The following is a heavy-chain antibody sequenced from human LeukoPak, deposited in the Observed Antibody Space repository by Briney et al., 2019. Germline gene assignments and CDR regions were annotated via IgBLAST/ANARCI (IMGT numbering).Heavy chain of an antibody. CDR3: VKNIGHETFDY. D-gene: IGHD2/OR15-2a*01. CDR2: INVDGSEY. V-gene: IGHV3-7*03. CDR1: GFTFTNYS. Sequence: GGSLRLSCVASGFTFTNYSMNWVRQAPGKGLEWVANINVDGSEYNYVDSVKGRFTISRDNAKNSLFLQMHSLRAEDTAVYYCVKNIGHETFDYWGQGTLLTVSS. J-gene: IGHJ4*02.